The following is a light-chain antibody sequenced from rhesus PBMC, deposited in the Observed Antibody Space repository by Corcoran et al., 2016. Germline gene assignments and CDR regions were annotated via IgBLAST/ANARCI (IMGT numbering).Light chain of an antibody. CDR1: QSVGSY. CDR3: QQSSNLSRT. CDR2: GAS. J-gene: IGKJ1*01. Sequence: ETVVTQSPATLALSPGERATLSCRARQSVGSYLAWYQQKPGQAPRLLIYGASSRATGIPDRFSGSGSGTDLTLTISSLEPEDVGVYYCQQSSNLSRTFGQGTKVEIK. V-gene: IGKV3-24*04.